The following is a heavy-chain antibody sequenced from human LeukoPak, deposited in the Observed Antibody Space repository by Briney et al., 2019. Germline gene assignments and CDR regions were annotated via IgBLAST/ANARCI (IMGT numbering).Heavy chain of an antibody. D-gene: IGHD5-18*01. CDR2: INHSGST. CDR1: GGSFSGYY. CDR3: ATLWLRGLVAFDI. Sequence: SETLSLTCAVYGGSFSGYYWSWIRQPPGKGLEWIGEINHSGSTNYNPSLKSRVTISADTSKTQFSLKLSSVTDADTAVYYCATLWLRGLVAFDIWGQGTMVTVSS. V-gene: IGHV4-34*01. J-gene: IGHJ3*02.